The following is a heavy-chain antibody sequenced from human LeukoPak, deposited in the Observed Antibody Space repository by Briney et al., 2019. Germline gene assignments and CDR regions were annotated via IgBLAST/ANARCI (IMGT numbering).Heavy chain of an antibody. D-gene: IGHD6-19*01. V-gene: IGHV1-8*02. CDR3: AIRYGPVAAPFDY. Sequence: ASVKVSCKASGGTFSSYAISWVRQATGQGLEWMGWMNPNSGNTGYAQKFQGRVTMTRNTSKSTAYMELSSLRSEDTAVYYCAIRYGPVAAPFDYWGQGTLVTVSS. CDR2: MNPNSGNT. CDR1: GGTFSSYA. J-gene: IGHJ4*02.